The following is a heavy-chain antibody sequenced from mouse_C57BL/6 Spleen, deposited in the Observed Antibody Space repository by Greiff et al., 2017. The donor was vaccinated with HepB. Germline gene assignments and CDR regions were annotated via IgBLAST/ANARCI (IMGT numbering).Heavy chain of an antibody. CDR3: ARERDYGYFDV. Sequence: EVQLVESGGGLVKPGGSLKLSCAASGFTFSSYAMSWVRQTPEKRLEWVATISDGGSYTYYPDNVKGRFTISRDNAKNNLYLQMSYLKSEDTAMYYCARERDYGYFDVWGTGTTVTVSS. J-gene: IGHJ1*03. CDR1: GFTFSSYA. V-gene: IGHV5-4*01. CDR2: ISDGGSYT.